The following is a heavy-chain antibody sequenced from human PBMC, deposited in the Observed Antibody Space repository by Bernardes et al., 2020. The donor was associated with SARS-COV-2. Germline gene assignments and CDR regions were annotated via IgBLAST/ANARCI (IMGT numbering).Heavy chain of an antibody. CDR1: GFTFSSYW. D-gene: IGHD3-9*01. CDR2: IKGDGSQI. J-gene: IGHJ4*02. CDR3: VRGRQRYLDWLPFDD. Sequence: GGSLRLSCAASGFTFSSYWMSWVRQAPGKGLEWVANIKGDGSQISSVDSVRGRFTISRDNAKNLLYLQMNSLRAEDTAVYYCVRGRQRYLDWLPFDDWGQGTLVTVSS. V-gene: IGHV3-7*01.